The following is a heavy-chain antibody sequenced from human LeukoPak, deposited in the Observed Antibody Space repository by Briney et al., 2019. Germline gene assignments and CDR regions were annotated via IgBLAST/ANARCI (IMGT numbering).Heavy chain of an antibody. V-gene: IGHV3-7*01. CDR3: ARDRRYCSSTSCSPSGAFDI. CDR2: IKQDGSEK. D-gene: IGHD2-2*01. CDR1: GFTFSSYW. J-gene: IGHJ3*02. Sequence: GGSLRLSCAASGFTFSSYWMSWVRQAPGKGLEWVANIKQDGSEKYYVDSVKGRFTISRDNAKNSLYLQMNSLRAEDTAVYYCARDRRYCSSTSCSPSGAFDIWGQGTMVTVSS.